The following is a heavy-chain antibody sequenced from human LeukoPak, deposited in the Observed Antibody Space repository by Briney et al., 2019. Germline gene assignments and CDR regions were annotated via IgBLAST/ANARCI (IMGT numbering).Heavy chain of an antibody. J-gene: IGHJ4*02. V-gene: IGHV4-59*08. CDR2: IYYRGST. CDR3: ARSDSSGYPNDY. Sequence: KPSETLSLTCTVSGCSISSYYWSWIRQPPGKGLEWIEYIYYRGSTKYNPSLKSRVTISVDTSKNQFSLKLSSVTAAVTDVYYCARSDSSGYPNDYWGQGTLVTVSS. D-gene: IGHD3-22*01. CDR1: GCSISSYY.